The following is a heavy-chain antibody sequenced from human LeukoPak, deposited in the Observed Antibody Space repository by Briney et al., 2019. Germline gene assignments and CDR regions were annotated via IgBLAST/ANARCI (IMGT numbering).Heavy chain of an antibody. J-gene: IGHJ5*02. D-gene: IGHD3-10*01. Sequence: SETLSLTCAVSGGSIKSNNWWSWVRQPPGKGLEWIGEIYHSGSTNYNPSLESRVTVSVDKSKNQFSLDLSSVTAADTAVYYCARDPSFEEQAVGWFDPWGQGTLVTVSS. CDR3: ARDPSFEEQAVGWFDP. CDR1: GGSIKSNNW. CDR2: IYHSGST. V-gene: IGHV4-4*02.